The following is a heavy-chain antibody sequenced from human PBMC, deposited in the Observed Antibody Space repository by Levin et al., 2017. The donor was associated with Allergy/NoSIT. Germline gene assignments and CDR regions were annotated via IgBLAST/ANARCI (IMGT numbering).Heavy chain of an antibody. D-gene: IGHD3-9*01. CDR1: GFTFSSYE. J-gene: IGHJ4*02. CDR3: ARANYDILTGDHHYFDY. V-gene: IGHV3-48*03. CDR2: ISSSGSTI. Sequence: SCAASGFTFSSYEMNWVRQAPGKGLEWVSYISSSGSTIYYADSVKGRFTISRDNAKNSLYLQMNSLRAEDTAVYYCARANYDILTGDHHYFDYWGQGTLVTVSS.